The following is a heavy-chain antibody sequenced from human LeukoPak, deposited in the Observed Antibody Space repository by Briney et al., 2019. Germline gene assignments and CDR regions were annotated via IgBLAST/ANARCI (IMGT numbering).Heavy chain of an antibody. D-gene: IGHD3-10*01. V-gene: IGHV3-53*01. Sequence: GGSLRLSCTVSGFTVSSNSMSWVRQAPGKGLEWVSFIFSSTHYSDSVKGRFTISRDNSKNTLYLQMNSLRAEDTALYYCAKGLPGFGDLLDVWNYWGQGILVTVSS. J-gene: IGHJ4*02. CDR3: AKGLPGFGDLLDVWNY. CDR1: GFTVSSNS. CDR2: IFSST.